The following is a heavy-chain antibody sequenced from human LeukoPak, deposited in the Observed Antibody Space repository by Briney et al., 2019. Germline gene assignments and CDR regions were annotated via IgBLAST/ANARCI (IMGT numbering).Heavy chain of an antibody. Sequence: SETLSLTCTVSGGSISSYFCSWIRQPPGKGLEWIGYIYNSGSTKYNPSLKSRVIISVDTSKNQFSLKLSSVTAADTAVYYCARSHRGGYYFDYWGQGTLVTVSS. J-gene: IGHJ4*02. V-gene: IGHV4-59*01. CDR3: ARSHRGGYYFDY. D-gene: IGHD3-16*01. CDR2: IYNSGST. CDR1: GGSISSYF.